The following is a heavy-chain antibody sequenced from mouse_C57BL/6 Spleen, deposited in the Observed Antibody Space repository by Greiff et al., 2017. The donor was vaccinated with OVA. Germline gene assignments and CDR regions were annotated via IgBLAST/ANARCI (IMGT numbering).Heavy chain of an antibody. CDR2: ISYDGSN. J-gene: IGHJ4*01. CDR1: GYSITSGYY. CDR3: ASGSSYYYAMDY. Sequence: ESGPGLVKPSQSLSLTCSVTGYSITSGYYWNWIRQFPGNKLEWMGYISYDGSNNYNPSLQNRISITRDTAKNQFFLKLNSVTTEDTATYYCASGSSYYYAMDYWGQGTSVTVSS. D-gene: IGHD1-1*01. V-gene: IGHV3-6*01.